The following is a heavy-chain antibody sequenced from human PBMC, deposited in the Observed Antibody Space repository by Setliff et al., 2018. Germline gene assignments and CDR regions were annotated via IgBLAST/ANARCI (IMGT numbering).Heavy chain of an antibody. Sequence: PGGSLRLSCAASGFTFSTYSMSWVRQAPGKGLEWVAVIWDDGVKKYHADSVKGRFTISRDNSKNTLYLQMNSLRPEDTAVYYCARTCSGSGCYAGLESWGQGTPVTVSS. D-gene: IGHD2-15*01. V-gene: IGHV3-33*08. CDR3: ARTCSGSGCYAGLES. J-gene: IGHJ4*02. CDR1: GFTFSTYS. CDR2: IWDDGVKK.